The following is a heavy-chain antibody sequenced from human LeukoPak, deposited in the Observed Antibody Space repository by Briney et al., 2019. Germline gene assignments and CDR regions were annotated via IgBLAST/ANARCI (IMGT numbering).Heavy chain of an antibody. CDR2: ISGSGGST. D-gene: IGHD1-26*01. V-gene: IGHV3-23*01. CDR3: AKDHFIVGATTADY. Sequence: PGGSLRLSCAASGFTFSSYAMSWVRQAPGKGLGWVSAISGSGGSTYYADSVEGRFTISRDNSKNTLYLQMNSLRAEDTAMYYCAKDHFIVGATTADYWGHGTLVTVSS. J-gene: IGHJ4*01. CDR1: GFTFSSYA.